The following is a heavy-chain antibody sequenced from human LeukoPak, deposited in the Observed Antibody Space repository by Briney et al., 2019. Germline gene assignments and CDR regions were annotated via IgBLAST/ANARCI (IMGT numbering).Heavy chain of an antibody. D-gene: IGHD1-26*01. CDR1: GFTFDDYG. J-gene: IGHJ3*02. Sequence: GGSLRLSCAASGFTFDDYGMSWVRQAPGKGLEWVSTISRSDGSTYYADSVKGRFSISRDNSKNTLFLQMSSLRADDAAVYYCSKGVVGARGAFDIWGQGTMVTVSS. V-gene: IGHV3-23*01. CDR2: ISRSDGST. CDR3: SKGVVGARGAFDI.